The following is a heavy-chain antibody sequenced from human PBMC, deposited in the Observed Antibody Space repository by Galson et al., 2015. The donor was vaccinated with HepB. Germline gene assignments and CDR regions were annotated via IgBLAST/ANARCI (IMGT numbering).Heavy chain of an antibody. CDR2: INPNSGGT. V-gene: IGHV1-2*04. Sequence: SVKVSCKASGYTFTGYYMHWVRQAPGQGLEWMGWINPNSGGTNYAQKFQGWVTMTRDTSISTAYMELSRLRSDDTAVYYCARGGIVATILNGYYYGMDVWGQGTTVTVSS. D-gene: IGHD5-12*01. CDR1: GYTFTGYY. CDR3: ARGGIVATILNGYYYGMDV. J-gene: IGHJ6*02.